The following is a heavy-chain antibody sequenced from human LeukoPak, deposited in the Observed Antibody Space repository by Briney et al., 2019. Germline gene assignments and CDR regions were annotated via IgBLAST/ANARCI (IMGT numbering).Heavy chain of an antibody. D-gene: IGHD3-10*01. V-gene: IGHV3-11*01. CDR2: ISSSGSTI. CDR3: AREDYYGSGSYASTYFDY. CDR1: GFTFSDYY. Sequence: GGSLRLSCAASGFTFSDYYMSWIRQAPGKGLEWVSYISSSGSTIYYADSVKGRFTISRDNAKNSLYLQMNSLRAEDMAVYYCAREDYYGSGSYASTYFDYWGQGTLVTVSS. J-gene: IGHJ4*02.